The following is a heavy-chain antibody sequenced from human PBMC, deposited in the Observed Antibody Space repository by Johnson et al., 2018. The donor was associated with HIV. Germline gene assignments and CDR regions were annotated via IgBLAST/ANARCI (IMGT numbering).Heavy chain of an antibody. Sequence: VQLVESGGGLVQPGGSLSLSCAASGFIVSSDYMSWVRQAPGKGLEWVSLIYSGGRTYYTDSVKGRFTISRDNSTNTLYLQMNNLRTEDTAVFYCARARAGAVDIGGQGTVVTVAS. CDR2: IYSGGRT. D-gene: IGHD6-19*01. CDR3: ARARAGAVDI. J-gene: IGHJ3*02. CDR1: GFIVSSDY. V-gene: IGHV3-66*02.